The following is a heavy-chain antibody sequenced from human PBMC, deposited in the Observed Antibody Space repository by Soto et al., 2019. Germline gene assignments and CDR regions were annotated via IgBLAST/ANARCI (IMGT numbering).Heavy chain of an antibody. J-gene: IGHJ4*02. CDR2: ISYDGSNK. D-gene: IGHD4-17*01. V-gene: IGHV3-30-3*01. CDR1: GFTFSSYA. CDR3: AGDYGDYFFDY. Sequence: QVQLVESGGGVVQPGRSLRLSCAASGFTFSSYAMHWVRQAPGKGLEWVAVISYDGSNKYYADSVKGRFTISRDNSKNTLYLQMNSLRSEDTAVYYCAGDYGDYFFDYWGKGPLVNVSS.